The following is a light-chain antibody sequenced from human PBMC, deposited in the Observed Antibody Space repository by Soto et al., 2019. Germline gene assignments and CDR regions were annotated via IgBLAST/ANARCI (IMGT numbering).Light chain of an antibody. CDR3: KKFHWWPLT. CDR2: GAS. J-gene: IGKJ4*02. Sequence: EIVMTQSPATLSLSPGERAALSCRASQSINSELAWYQQKPGQPPRLLIYGASTRATGIPARFTGSESGSEFYLTSGGLQSEDFTIYYCKKFHWWPLTFRGGT. CDR1: QSINSE. V-gene: IGKV3-15*01.